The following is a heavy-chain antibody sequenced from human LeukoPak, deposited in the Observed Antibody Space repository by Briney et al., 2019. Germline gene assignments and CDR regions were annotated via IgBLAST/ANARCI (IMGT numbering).Heavy chain of an antibody. CDR3: AKSYGSGSLDY. CDR2: ITSSGSRI. CDR1: GFIFSNYA. J-gene: IGHJ4*02. V-gene: IGHV3-21*01. Sequence: GGSLRLSCATSGFIFSNYAVNWVRQAPGKGLEWVSSITSSGSRIYYADSVKGRFTLSRDNAKNSQYLQMNSLRAEDTAMYYCAKSYGSGSLDYWGQGTLVTVSS. D-gene: IGHD3-10*01.